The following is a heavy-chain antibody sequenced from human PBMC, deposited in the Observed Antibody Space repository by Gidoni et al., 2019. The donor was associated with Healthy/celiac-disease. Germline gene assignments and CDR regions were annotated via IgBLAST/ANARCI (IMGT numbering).Heavy chain of an antibody. D-gene: IGHD6-13*01. CDR3: ARVLSGRIAAAGVFDY. V-gene: IGHV1-3*01. CDR1: GYTFTSYA. Sequence: QVQLVQSGAEVKKPGASVKVSCKASGYTFTSYAMHWVRQAPGQRLEWMGWINAGNGNTKYSQKFQGRVTITRDTSASTAYMELSSLRSEDTAVYYCARVLSGRIAAAGVFDYWGQGTLVTVSS. CDR2: INAGNGNT. J-gene: IGHJ4*02.